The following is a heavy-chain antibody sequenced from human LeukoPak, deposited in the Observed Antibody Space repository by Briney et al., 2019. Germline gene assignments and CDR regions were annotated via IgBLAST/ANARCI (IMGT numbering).Heavy chain of an antibody. CDR1: GFTFSSYG. D-gene: IGHD2-2*01. Sequence: PGGSLRLSCAASGFTFSSYGMHWVRQAPGKGLEWVAVISYDGSNKYYADSVKGRFTISRDNSKNTLYLQMNSLRAEDTAVYYCARRGQYCSSTSCTGYYYGMDVWGQGTTVTVSS. J-gene: IGHJ6*02. CDR2: ISYDGSNK. V-gene: IGHV3-30*03. CDR3: ARRGQYCSSTSCTGYYYGMDV.